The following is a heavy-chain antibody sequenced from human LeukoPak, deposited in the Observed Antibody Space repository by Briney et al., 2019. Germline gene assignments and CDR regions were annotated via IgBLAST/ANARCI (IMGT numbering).Heavy chain of an antibody. V-gene: IGHV3-48*02. Sequence: QPGGSLRLSCAASGFTFSTYSTNWVRQAPGMGLEWVSYISSSSTSIYYADSVKGRFTISRDNAKNSLYLQMNSLRDEDTAVYYCARGTKEGYSSSWFDYWGQGTLVTVSS. D-gene: IGHD2-2*01. CDR3: ARGTKEGYSSSWFDY. CDR1: GFTFSTYS. J-gene: IGHJ4*02. CDR2: ISSSSTSI.